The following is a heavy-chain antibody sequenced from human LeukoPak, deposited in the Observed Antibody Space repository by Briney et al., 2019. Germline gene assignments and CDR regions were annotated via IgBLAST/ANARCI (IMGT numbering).Heavy chain of an antibody. D-gene: IGHD6-25*01. J-gene: IGHJ4*02. CDR2: IYTSGST. V-gene: IGHV4-4*07. Sequence: SETLSLTCTVSGGSISNYYWSWIRQPAGKGLEWIGRIYTSGSTNYNPSLKSRVTISVDTSKNQFSLKLSSVTAADTAVYYCARGPGGSGSSDFDYWGQGTLVTVSS. CDR1: GGSISNYY. CDR3: ARGPGGSGSSDFDY.